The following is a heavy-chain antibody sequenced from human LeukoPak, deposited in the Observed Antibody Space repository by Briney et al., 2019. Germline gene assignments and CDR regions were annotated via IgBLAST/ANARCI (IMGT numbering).Heavy chain of an antibody. Sequence: SETLSLTCTVSGGSISSSSYYWGWIRQPPGKGLEWIGSIYYSGSTCYNPSLKSRVTISVDTSKNQFSLKLSSVTAADTAVYYCARDWVAAAGVGNWFDPWGQGTLVTVSS. CDR1: GGSISSSSYY. CDR2: IYYSGST. CDR3: ARDWVAAAGVGNWFDP. V-gene: IGHV4-39*07. D-gene: IGHD6-13*01. J-gene: IGHJ5*02.